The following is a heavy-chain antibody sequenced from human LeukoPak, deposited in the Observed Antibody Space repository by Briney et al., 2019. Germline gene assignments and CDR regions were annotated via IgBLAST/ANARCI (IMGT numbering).Heavy chain of an antibody. D-gene: IGHD6-13*01. J-gene: IGHJ3*02. Sequence: PGGSLRLSCAASGFTFSSYAMHWVRQAPGKGLEWEAAISYDGSNKYYADSVKGRFTISRDNSKNTLYLQMNSLRAEDTAVYYCASPAGYSRSWYDAFDIWGQGTMVTVSS. CDR1: GFTFSSYA. CDR3: ASPAGYSRSWYDAFDI. CDR2: ISYDGSNK. V-gene: IGHV3-30*01.